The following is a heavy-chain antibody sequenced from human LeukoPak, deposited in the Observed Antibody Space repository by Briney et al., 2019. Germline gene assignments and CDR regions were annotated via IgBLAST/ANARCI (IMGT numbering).Heavy chain of an antibody. CDR2: INHSGST. Sequence: SETLSLTCAVYGGSFSGYYWSWIRQPPGKGLEWIGEINHSGSTNYNPSLKSRVTISVDTSKNQFSLKLSSVTAADTAVYYCARGGAVAGTKRGYYYYYYGMDVWGQGTTVTVSS. V-gene: IGHV4-34*01. J-gene: IGHJ6*02. D-gene: IGHD6-19*01. CDR1: GGSFSGYY. CDR3: ARGGAVAGTKRGYYYYYYGMDV.